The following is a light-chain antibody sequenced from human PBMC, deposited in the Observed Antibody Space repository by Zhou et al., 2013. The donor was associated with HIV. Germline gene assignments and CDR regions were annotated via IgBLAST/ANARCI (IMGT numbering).Light chain of an antibody. CDR3: QQYHHWPPLT. CDR2: GAS. V-gene: IGKV3-15*01. Sequence: EIVMTQSPGTLSVSPGERATLSCRASQSVSSNLAWYQQKPGQAPRLLIYGASTRATGIPARFSGSGSGTEFTLTISNMQSEDFAIYYCQQYHHWPPLTFGGGTKVEIK. J-gene: IGKJ4*01. CDR1: QSVSSN.